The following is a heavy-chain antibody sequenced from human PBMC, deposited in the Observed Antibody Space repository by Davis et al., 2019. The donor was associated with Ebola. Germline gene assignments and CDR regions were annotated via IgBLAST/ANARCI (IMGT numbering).Heavy chain of an antibody. CDR1: GGSFSGYY. Sequence: GSLRLSCAVYGGSFSGYYWSWIRQPPGKGLEWIGEINHSRSTNYNPSLKSRVTISVDKSKNQFSLKLSSVTAADTAVYYCARGTETPGYYDFWSGSPYYYYGMDVWGQGTTVTVSS. D-gene: IGHD3-3*01. CDR2: INHSRST. V-gene: IGHV4-34*01. J-gene: IGHJ6*02. CDR3: ARGTETPGYYDFWSGSPYYYYGMDV.